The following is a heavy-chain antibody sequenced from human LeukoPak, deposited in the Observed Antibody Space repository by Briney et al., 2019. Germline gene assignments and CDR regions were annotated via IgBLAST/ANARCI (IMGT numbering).Heavy chain of an antibody. D-gene: IGHD6-19*01. J-gene: IGHJ6*03. CDR1: GFTFNSYS. CDR2: ISGSGGST. V-gene: IGHV3-23*01. CDR3: AKVSYSSGWWVDGVDYYMDV. Sequence: PGGSLRLSCAASGFTFNSYSMNWVRQAPGKGLEWVSAISGSGGSTYYADSVKGRFTISRDNSKNTLYLQMNSLRAEDTAVYYCAKVSYSSGWWVDGVDYYMDVWGKGTTVTVSS.